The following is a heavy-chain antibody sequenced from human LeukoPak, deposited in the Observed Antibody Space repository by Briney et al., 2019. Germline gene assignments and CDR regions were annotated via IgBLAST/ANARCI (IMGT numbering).Heavy chain of an antibody. CDR3: ARDVYYYGSGSYYARGAFDI. Sequence: SETLSLTCTVSGGSISSYYWSWIRQPPGKGLEWIGYIYYSGSTNYNPSLKSRVTISVDTSKNQFSLKLSSVTAADTAVYYCARDVYYYGSGSYYARGAFDIWGQGTMVTVSS. CDR2: IYYSGST. CDR1: GGSISSYY. D-gene: IGHD3-10*01. V-gene: IGHV4-59*12. J-gene: IGHJ3*02.